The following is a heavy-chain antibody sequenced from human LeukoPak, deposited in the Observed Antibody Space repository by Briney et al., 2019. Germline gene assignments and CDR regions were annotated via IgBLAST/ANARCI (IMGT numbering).Heavy chain of an antibody. CDR2: INPSGGGT. Sequence: ASVKVSCKASGYTFTSYYMHWVRQAPGQGLEWMGIINPSGGGTNYAQKFQGRVTMTRDTSISTAYMELSRLRSDDTAVYYCASERNYYDSSGYLGVCDYWGQGTLVTVSS. CDR3: ASERNYYDSSGYLGVCDY. CDR1: GYTFTSYY. J-gene: IGHJ4*02. D-gene: IGHD3-22*01. V-gene: IGHV1-2*02.